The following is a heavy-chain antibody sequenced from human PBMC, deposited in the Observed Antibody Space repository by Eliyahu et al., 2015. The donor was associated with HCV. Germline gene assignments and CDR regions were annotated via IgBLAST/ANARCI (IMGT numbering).Heavy chain of an antibody. CDR1: GFTFDDYA. D-gene: IGHD4-23*01. CDR3: AKDIGKRGNYGGNSDY. CDR2: IVWNSGSI. J-gene: IGHJ4*02. V-gene: IGHV3-9*01. Sequence: EVQLVESGGGLVQPGRSLRLSCAASGFTFDDYAMHWVRQAPGKGLEGVSGIVWNSGSIGYADSVKGRFTISRDNAKNSLYLEMKSLRAEDTALYYCAKDIGKRGNYGGNSDYWGQGTLVIVSS.